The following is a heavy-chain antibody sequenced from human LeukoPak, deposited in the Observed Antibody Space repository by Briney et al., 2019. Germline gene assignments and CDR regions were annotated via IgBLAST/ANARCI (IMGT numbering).Heavy chain of an antibody. CDR3: ARVGQETAGLPTDAFDI. D-gene: IGHD2-21*02. V-gene: IGHV1-2*02. Sequence: GASVKVSCKASGYTFTSYYLHWVRQAPGQGLEWMGWINPNSGGTNYAQNFQGRVTMTRDTSISTAYVEVNRLTSDDTAMYYCARVGQETAGLPTDAFDIWGQGTMVPVS. CDR2: INPNSGGT. J-gene: IGHJ3*02. CDR1: GYTFTSYY.